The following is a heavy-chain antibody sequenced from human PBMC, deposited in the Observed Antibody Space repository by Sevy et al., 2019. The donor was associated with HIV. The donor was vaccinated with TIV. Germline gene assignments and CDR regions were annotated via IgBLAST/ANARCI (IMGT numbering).Heavy chain of an antibody. CDR3: ASLTAPNYYHTSSYYYGY. J-gene: IGHJ4*02. Sequence: GGSLRLSCAASEFTFTSYAMHWVRQAPGKGLEWVALISYDGSNNYYADSVKGRFTISRDNSKNTLYLQMNGLTPEDTAVYYCASLTAPNYYHTSSYYYGYWGQGTLVTVSS. D-gene: IGHD3-22*01. V-gene: IGHV3-30*04. CDR1: EFTFTSYA. CDR2: ISYDGSNN.